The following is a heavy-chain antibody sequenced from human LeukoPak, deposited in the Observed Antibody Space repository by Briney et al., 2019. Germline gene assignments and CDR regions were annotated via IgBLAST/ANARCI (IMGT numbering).Heavy chain of an antibody. D-gene: IGHD1-26*01. V-gene: IGHV1-69*05. Sequence: SVTVSCKASGGSFSSYAVTWVRLAPGQGLEWMGRIIPIFGTTGYAQKFQGRVTVTTDESTSTVYMELSSLRSDDTAIYYCARDDSGSYPGNYYLDVWGKGTTVTVSS. CDR1: GGSFSSYA. CDR3: ARDDSGSYPGNYYLDV. CDR2: IIPIFGTT. J-gene: IGHJ6*03.